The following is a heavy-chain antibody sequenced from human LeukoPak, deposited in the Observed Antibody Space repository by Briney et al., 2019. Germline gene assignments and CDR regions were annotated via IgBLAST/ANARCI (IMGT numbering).Heavy chain of an antibody. CDR1: GGSIRTYY. V-gene: IGHV4-59*01. CDR2: IYYSGST. CDR3: ARDWRSGTEPYYYYGMDV. D-gene: IGHD3-10*01. J-gene: IGHJ6*02. Sequence: SETLSLTCSVSGGSIRTYYWSWIRQPPGKGLEWIGYIYYSGSTNYNPSLKSRVTMSVDTSKNQFSLNLSSVTPAETAVYYCARDWRSGTEPYYYYGMDVWGQGTTVTVSS.